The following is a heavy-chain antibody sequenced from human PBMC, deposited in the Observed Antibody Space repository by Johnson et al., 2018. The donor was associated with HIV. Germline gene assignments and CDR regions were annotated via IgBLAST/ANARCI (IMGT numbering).Heavy chain of an antibody. CDR2: ISSSGDII. CDR1: GFTFSDYY. V-gene: IGHV3-11*04. D-gene: IGHD4-17*01. Sequence: QVQLVESGGGLVKPGGSLRLSCAASGFTFSDYYMSWIRQAPGKGLEWVSYISSSGDIIRYADSVKGRFTISRDNAKNSLSLQMNSLRDEDTAVYYCARRTVTALFDIWGQGTLVTVSS. CDR3: ARRTVTALFDI. J-gene: IGHJ3*02.